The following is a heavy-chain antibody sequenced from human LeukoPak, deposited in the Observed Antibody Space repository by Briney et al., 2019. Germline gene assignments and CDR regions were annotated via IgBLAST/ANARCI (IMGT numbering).Heavy chain of an antibody. D-gene: IGHD2-15*01. Sequence: PAETLSLTCTVSGGSISSSSYYWGRIRQPSGKGLEWIGSIYYNGSTYYNPSLKSRVTISVDTSKNQFSLKLSSVTAADTAVYYCARDCSQKDGMDVWGQGTTVTVSS. CDR1: GGSISSSSYY. J-gene: IGHJ6*02. V-gene: IGHV4-39*02. CDR2: IYYNGST. CDR3: ARDCSQKDGMDV.